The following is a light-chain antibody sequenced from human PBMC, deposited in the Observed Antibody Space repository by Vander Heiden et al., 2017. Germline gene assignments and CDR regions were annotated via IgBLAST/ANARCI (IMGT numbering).Light chain of an antibody. CDR2: KAS. CDR3: QQYNSYPYT. CDR1: QSISSW. J-gene: IGKJ2*01. Sequence: DIQMTQSPSTLSASVGDRVTITCRASQSISSWLAWYQQKPGKAPKLLIYKASSLQSGVPSRFSGSGSGTEFTLTISTLQPDDFATYYCQQYNSYPYTFGQGTKLEIK. V-gene: IGKV1-5*03.